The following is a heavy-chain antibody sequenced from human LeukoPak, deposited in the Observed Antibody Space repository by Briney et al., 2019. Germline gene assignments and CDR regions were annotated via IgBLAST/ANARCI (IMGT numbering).Heavy chain of an antibody. V-gene: IGHV3-33*01. Sequence: GGSLRLSCAASGFTFSSYGMHWVRQAPGKGLEWVAVIWYDGSNKYYAGSVKGRFTISRDNSKNTLYLQMNSLRAEDTAVYYCARVTHPYSSGWVDYWGQGTLVTVSS. D-gene: IGHD6-19*01. J-gene: IGHJ4*02. CDR3: ARVTHPYSSGWVDY. CDR1: GFTFSSYG. CDR2: IWYDGSNK.